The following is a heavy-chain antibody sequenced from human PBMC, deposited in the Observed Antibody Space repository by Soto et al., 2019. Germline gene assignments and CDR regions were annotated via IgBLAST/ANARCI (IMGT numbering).Heavy chain of an antibody. CDR1: GGSISSYY. V-gene: IGHV4-59*01. CDR3: ARSGDGSNWFDH. D-gene: IGHD2-21*01. CDR2: IYYSGST. Sequence: TLSLTCTVSGGSISSYYWSWIRQPPGKGLEWIGYIYYSGSTNYNPSLKSRVTISVDTSKNQFSLKLSSVTAADTAVYYCARSGDGSNWFDHWGQGTLVTVSS. J-gene: IGHJ5*02.